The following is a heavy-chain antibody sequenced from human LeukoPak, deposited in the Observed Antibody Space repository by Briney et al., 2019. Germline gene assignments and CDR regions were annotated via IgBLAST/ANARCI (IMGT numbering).Heavy chain of an antibody. CDR2: INPNSGST. V-gene: IGHV1-2*02. CDR3: ARDYVDNFDSYGCIALDQ. Sequence: GASVKVSCKASGYTFTDYYIHWVRQAPGQGLEWMGWINPNSGSTNYAQNLQGRVSMTRDTSISTAHMELSRLRSDDTAVYYCARDYVDNFDSYGCIALDQWGQGTLVIVSS. D-gene: IGHD3-22*01. CDR1: GYTFTDYY. J-gene: IGHJ4*02.